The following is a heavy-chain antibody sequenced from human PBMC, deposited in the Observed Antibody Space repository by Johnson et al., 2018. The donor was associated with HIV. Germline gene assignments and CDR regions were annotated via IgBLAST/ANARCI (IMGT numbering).Heavy chain of an antibody. Sequence: QLVESGGGLVQPGRSLRLSCAASGFTFDDYAMHWVRQAPGKGLEWVSGISWNSGSIGYADSVKGRFTISRDNAKNSLYLQMNSLRAEDTALYYCAMGSSSSVGGAFDIWGQGTMVTVSS. J-gene: IGHJ3*02. CDR1: GFTFDDYA. CDR2: ISWNSGSI. D-gene: IGHD6-6*01. CDR3: AMGSSSSVGGAFDI. V-gene: IGHV3-9*01.